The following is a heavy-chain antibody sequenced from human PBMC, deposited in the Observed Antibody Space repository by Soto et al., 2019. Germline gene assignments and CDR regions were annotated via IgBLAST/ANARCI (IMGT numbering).Heavy chain of an antibody. Sequence: GGSLRLSWAASGFPFSTYWMRGVRQAPGKGPVWVSRINNDGSTTRYADSVKGRITIYRDSSKNMVYLQMNSLRAEDTAVYYCARAPPRGIAAPGTWGSGMDVWGQGTTVTVSS. CDR3: ARAPPRGIAAPGTWGSGMDV. CDR1: GFPFSTYW. V-gene: IGHV3-74*01. J-gene: IGHJ6*02. CDR2: INNDGSTT. D-gene: IGHD6-13*01.